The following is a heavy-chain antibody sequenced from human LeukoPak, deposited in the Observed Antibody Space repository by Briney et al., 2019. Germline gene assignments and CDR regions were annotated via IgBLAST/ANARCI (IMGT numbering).Heavy chain of an antibody. V-gene: IGHV3-73*01. CDR3: AKNYGSDRGVPYGMDV. CDR1: GFTFSFSA. D-gene: IGHD3-10*01. Sequence: GGTLRLSCAASGFTFSFSAVHWVRQASGKGLEWVGRIRSKDNSYATAYTASVQGRFTISRDDSKNTAYLLMNSLKTEDTAVYYCAKNYGSDRGVPYGMDVWGQGTTVTVAS. CDR2: IRSKDNSYAT. J-gene: IGHJ6*02.